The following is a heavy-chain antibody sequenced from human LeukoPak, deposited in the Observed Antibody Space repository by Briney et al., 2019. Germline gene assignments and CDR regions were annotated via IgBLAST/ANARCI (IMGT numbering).Heavy chain of an antibody. Sequence: KSSETLSLTCAVYGGSISGYYWSWIRQPPGKGLEWIGEINHSGSTNYNPSLKSRVTISVDTSKNQFSLKLSSVTAADTAVYYCARGGLNSDFWSRNWFDPWGQGTLVTVSS. D-gene: IGHD3-3*01. J-gene: IGHJ5*02. CDR3: ARGGLNSDFWSRNWFDP. CDR1: GGSISGYY. CDR2: INHSGST. V-gene: IGHV4-34*01.